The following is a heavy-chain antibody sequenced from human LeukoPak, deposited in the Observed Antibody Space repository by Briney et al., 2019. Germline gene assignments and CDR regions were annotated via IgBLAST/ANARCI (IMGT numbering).Heavy chain of an antibody. CDR1: GYTFTSYG. Sequence: ASVKVSCKASGYTFTSYGISWVRQAPGQGLEWMGWIGAYNGNTNYAQKLQGRVTMTTDTSTSTAYMELRSLRSDDTAVYYCARRLLYYYDSSGYPDYWGQGTLVTVSS. D-gene: IGHD3-22*01. CDR2: IGAYNGNT. CDR3: ARRLLYYYDSSGYPDY. J-gene: IGHJ4*02. V-gene: IGHV1-18*01.